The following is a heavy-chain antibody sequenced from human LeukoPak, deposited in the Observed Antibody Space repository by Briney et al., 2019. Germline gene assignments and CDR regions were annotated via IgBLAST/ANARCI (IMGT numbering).Heavy chain of an antibody. CDR2: IYPGDSDT. D-gene: IGHD1-1*01. CDR3: ARHPFRNNWKPPSQGYFDY. V-gene: IGHV5-51*01. J-gene: IGHJ4*02. Sequence: GESLKISCRASGFTFTNYWIGWVRQMPGKGLEWMGSIYPGDSDTRYSPSFQGQVTISADKSISTAYLQWSSLKASDTAMYYCARHPFRNNWKPPSQGYFDYWGQGTLVTVSS. CDR1: GFTFTNYW.